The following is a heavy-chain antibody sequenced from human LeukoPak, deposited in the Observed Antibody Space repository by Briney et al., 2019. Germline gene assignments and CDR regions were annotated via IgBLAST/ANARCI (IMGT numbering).Heavy chain of an antibody. CDR3: ARVPYYDFWSGYFDI. D-gene: IGHD3-3*01. J-gene: IGHJ3*02. Sequence: GRSLRLSCAASGFTFSSYAMHWVRQAPGKGLEWVTVISYDGSNKYYADSVKGRFTISRDNAKNSLYLQMNSLGAEDTAVYYCARVPYYDFWSGYFDIWGQGAMVTVSS. V-gene: IGHV3-30-3*01. CDR1: GFTFSSYA. CDR2: ISYDGSNK.